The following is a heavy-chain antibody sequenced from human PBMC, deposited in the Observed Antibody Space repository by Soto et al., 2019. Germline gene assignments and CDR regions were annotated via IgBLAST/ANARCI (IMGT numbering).Heavy chain of an antibody. J-gene: IGHJ4*02. Sequence: SVKVSCKASGGTFSSYAISWVRQAPGQGLEWMGGIIPIFGTANYAQKFQGRVTITADESTSTAYMELSSLRSEDTAVYYCARESSSMVRGGIIIKPPFDYWGQGTLVTVSA. V-gene: IGHV1-69*13. CDR3: ARESSSMVRGGIIIKPPFDY. CDR1: GGTFSSYA. CDR2: IIPIFGTA. D-gene: IGHD3-10*01.